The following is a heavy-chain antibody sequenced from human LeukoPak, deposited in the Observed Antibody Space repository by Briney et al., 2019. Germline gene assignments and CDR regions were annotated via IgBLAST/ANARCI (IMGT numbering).Heavy chain of an antibody. CDR2: ISGSDGST. J-gene: IGHJ6*02. V-gene: IGHV3-23*01. CDR1: GFTFSSYA. Sequence: GGSLRLSCAASGFTFSSYAMSWVRQAPGSGLEWVSTISGSDGSTYYADSVKGRFTISRDNSENTLYLQMNSLRAEDTAVYYCTKEVVEAAQGYFSSAMDVWGQGTTVTVSS. D-gene: IGHD2-2*01. CDR3: TKEVVEAAQGYFSSAMDV.